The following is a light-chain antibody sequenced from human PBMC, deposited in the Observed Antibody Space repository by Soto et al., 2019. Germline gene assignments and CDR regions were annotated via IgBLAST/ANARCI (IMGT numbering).Light chain of an antibody. CDR1: QGIGSY. Sequence: DIQLTQSPSFLSPSVGDRVTITCRASQGIGSYLAWYQQKPGKAPKLLIYPASTLQSGVPSRFTGSGSGTEFTLTIDSLQPEDFATYYCQQLNNYPTTFGGGTKVDIK. CDR2: PAS. CDR3: QQLNNYPTT. J-gene: IGKJ4*01. V-gene: IGKV1-9*01.